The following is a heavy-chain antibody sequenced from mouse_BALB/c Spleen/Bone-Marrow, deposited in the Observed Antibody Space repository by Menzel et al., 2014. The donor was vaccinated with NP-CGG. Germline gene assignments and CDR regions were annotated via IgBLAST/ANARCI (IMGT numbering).Heavy chain of an antibody. D-gene: IGHD2-10*02. CDR2: ISSGSSTI. CDR1: GFTCSSFG. CDR3: ARGKYGYDY. J-gene: IGHJ2*01. V-gene: IGHV5-17*02. Sequence: EVKLVESGGGLVQPGGSRKLSCAASGFTCSSFGVHWVRQAPERGLEWVAYISSGSSTIYYADTVKGRFTISRDNPKNTLFLQMTSLRSEDTAMYYCARGKYGYDYWGQGTTLTVSS.